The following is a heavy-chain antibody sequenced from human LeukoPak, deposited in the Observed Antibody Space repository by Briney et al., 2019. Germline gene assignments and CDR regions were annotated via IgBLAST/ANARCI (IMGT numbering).Heavy chain of an antibody. D-gene: IGHD5-18*01. J-gene: IGHJ4*02. CDR2: ISRDGYST. CDR3: AKGSVDTAMATDY. Sequence: PGGSLRLSCAASRFTFDDYAMHWVRQSPGKGLEWVSLISRDGYSTYYADSVKGRFTISRDNSKNSLYLQMNSLRIEDTALYYCAKGSVDTAMATDYWGQGTLVTVSS. CDR1: RFTFDDYA. V-gene: IGHV3-43*02.